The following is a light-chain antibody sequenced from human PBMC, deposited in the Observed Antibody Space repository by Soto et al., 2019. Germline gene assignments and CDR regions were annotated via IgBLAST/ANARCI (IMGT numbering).Light chain of an antibody. Sequence: EIVLTQSPGTLSLSPGERATLSCRASQSVSSSYLAWYQQKPGQAPRLLIYGASSRATGIPDRFSGSGSGTDFTLTISRLEPEDFAVCYCQHFGISPWTFGQGTKVEIK. CDR3: QHFGISPWT. CDR2: GAS. CDR1: QSVSSSY. J-gene: IGKJ1*01. V-gene: IGKV3-20*01.